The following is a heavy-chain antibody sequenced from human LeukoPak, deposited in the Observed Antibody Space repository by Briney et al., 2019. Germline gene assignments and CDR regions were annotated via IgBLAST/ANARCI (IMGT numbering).Heavy chain of an antibody. Sequence: GGSLRLSCAASGFTFSSYAMSWVRQAPGKGLEWVSAISGSGGSTYYADSVKGRFTISRDNAKNSLYLQMNSLRAEDTAVYYCARGAVSIAAAGTSDYWGQGTLVTVSS. D-gene: IGHD6-13*01. CDR2: ISGSGGST. CDR3: ARGAVSIAAAGTSDY. CDR1: GFTFSSYA. V-gene: IGHV3-23*01. J-gene: IGHJ4*02.